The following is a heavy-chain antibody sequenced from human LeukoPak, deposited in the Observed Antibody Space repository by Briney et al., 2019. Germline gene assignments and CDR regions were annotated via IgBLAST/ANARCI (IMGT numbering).Heavy chain of an antibody. CDR3: GRYYVMDV. V-gene: IGHV3-23*01. CDR2: ISDSGGST. CDR1: GFTFSTYV. Sequence: GGSLRLSCAASGFTFSTYVMNWVRQAPGKGLEWVSTISDSGGSTYYADSVKGRFTISRHNSKSTLYLQMNSLRVEDTAVYYCGRYYVMDVWGQGTSVTVSS. J-gene: IGHJ6*02.